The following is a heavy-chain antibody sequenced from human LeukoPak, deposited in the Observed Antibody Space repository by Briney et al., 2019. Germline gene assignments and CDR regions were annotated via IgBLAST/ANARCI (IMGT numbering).Heavy chain of an antibody. V-gene: IGHV3-23*01. J-gene: IGHJ6*03. Sequence: GGSLRLSCAASGFTFSSYGMSWVRQAPGKGLEWVSAISCSGGSTYYADSVKGRFTISRDNSKNTLYLQMNSLRAEDTAVYYCARHGTITMVRGRLRYYYMDVWGKGATVTISS. CDR3: ARHGTITMVRGRLRYYYMDV. CDR2: ISCSGGST. D-gene: IGHD3-10*01. CDR1: GFTFSSYG.